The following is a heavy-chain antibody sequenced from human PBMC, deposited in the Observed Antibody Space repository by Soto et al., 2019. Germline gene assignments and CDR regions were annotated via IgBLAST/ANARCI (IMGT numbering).Heavy chain of an antibody. D-gene: IGHD5-18*01. CDR1: GFTFSSYG. V-gene: IGHV3-48*02. CDR2: ITIVTGNI. J-gene: IGHJ4*01. CDR3: VRDRDLDRDMVHGEF. Sequence: GSLRLSCAASGFTFSSYGMHWVRQAPGKGLEWLAYITIVTGNIVYADSVKGRFTISTDSAKNSVFLQMNSLRDEDTAVYYCVRDRDLDRDMVHGEFWGQGTLVTVSS.